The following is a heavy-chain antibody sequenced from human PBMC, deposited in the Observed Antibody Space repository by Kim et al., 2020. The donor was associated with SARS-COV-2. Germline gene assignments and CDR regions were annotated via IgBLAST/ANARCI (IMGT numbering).Heavy chain of an antibody. CDR2: ISYEGSIR. Sequence: GALRLSCAASGFTFNNFGMHWVRQAPGGGLEWVAVISYEGSIRFYADSLRGRFIISRDSFKNKVYLQMNSLRPEETAIYYCAKVGSIFWIRQQQAPFDLWGRGTLVTVSS. CDR3: AKVGSIFWIRQQQAPFDL. D-gene: IGHD5-18*01. CDR1: GFTFNNFG. J-gene: IGHJ4*02. V-gene: IGHV3-30*18.